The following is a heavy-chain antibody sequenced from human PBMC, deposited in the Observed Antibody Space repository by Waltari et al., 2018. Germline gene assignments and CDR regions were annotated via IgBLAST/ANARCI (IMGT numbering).Heavy chain of an antibody. J-gene: IGHJ4*02. D-gene: IGHD2-8*01. CDR1: GFTFSSYS. V-gene: IGHV3-48*01. Sequence: EVQLVESGGGLVQPGGSLRLSCAASGFTFSSYSMNWVRQAPGKGLEWVSYISSSSSTMYYADSVKGRFTISRDNAKNSLYLQMNSLRAEDTAVYYCARKAHHLTDHLGVCLDYWGQGTLVTVSA. CDR2: ISSSSSTM. CDR3: ARKAHHLTDHLGVCLDY.